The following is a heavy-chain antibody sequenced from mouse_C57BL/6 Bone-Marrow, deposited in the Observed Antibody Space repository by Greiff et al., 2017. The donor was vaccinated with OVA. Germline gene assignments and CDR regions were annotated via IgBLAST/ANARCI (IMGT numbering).Heavy chain of an antibody. CDR2: IHPNSGST. D-gene: IGHD2-3*01. V-gene: IGHV1-64*01. J-gene: IGHJ4*01. Sequence: QVQLQQPGAELVKPGASVKLSCKASGYTFTSSWMHWVQQRPGHGLEWIGMIHPNSGSTNYNEKFTSKATLTVDKSSSTAYMQRSSLTSEDSAVYYCARGYYEAMDDWGQGTSVTVTS. CDR1: GYTFTSSW. CDR3: ARGYYEAMDD.